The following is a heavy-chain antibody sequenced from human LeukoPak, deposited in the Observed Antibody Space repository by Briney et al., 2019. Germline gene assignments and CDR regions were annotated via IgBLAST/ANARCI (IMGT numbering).Heavy chain of an antibody. V-gene: IGHV3-30*02. CDR3: ARARSLYSGSYYDY. Sequence: GGSLRLSCAASGFTFSSYGMHWVRQAPGKGLEWVAFIRYDGSNKYYADSVKGRFTISRDNSKNTLYLQMNSLRAEDTAVYYCARARSLYSGSYYDYWGQGTLVTVSS. CDR1: GFTFSSYG. CDR2: IRYDGSNK. J-gene: IGHJ4*02. D-gene: IGHD1-26*01.